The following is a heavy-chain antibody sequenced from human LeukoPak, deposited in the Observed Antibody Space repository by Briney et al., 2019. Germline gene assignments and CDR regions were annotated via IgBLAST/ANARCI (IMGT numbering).Heavy chain of an antibody. D-gene: IGHD3-10*01. CDR1: GYTFTSYG. Sequence: ASVKVSCKASGYTFTSYGISWVRQAPGQGLEWMGWISAYNGNTNYAQKLQGRVTMTTDTSTSTAYMELRSLRSDDTAVYYCXXXXXXSGSYTEYYFDYWGQGTLVTVSS. CDR3: XXXXXXSGSYTEYYFDY. V-gene: IGHV1-18*01. J-gene: IGHJ4*02. CDR2: ISAYNGNT.